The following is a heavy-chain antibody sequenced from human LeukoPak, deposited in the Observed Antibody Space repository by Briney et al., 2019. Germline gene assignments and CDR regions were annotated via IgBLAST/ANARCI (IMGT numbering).Heavy chain of an antibody. J-gene: IGHJ4*02. D-gene: IGHD3-22*01. CDR1: GFTFSSDA. CDR3: AKDITMIVVVQTGIFDY. CDR2: ISGSGGST. V-gene: IGHV3-23*01. Sequence: PGGSLRLSCAASGFTFSSDAMSWVRQAPGKGLEWVSAISGSGGSTYYADSVKGRFTISRDNSKNTLYLQMNSLRAEDTAVYYCAKDITMIVVVQTGIFDYWGQGTLVTVSS.